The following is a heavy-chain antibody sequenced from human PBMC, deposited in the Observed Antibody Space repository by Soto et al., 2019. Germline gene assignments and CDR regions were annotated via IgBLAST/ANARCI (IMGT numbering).Heavy chain of an antibody. CDR2: IYYSGST. CDR3: ARVPLGYCSGGSCSTHFDY. J-gene: IGHJ4*02. CDR1: GGSISSGGYY. D-gene: IGHD2-15*01. V-gene: IGHV4-31*03. Sequence: SETLSLTCTASGGSISSGGYYWSWIRQHPGKGLEWIGYIYYSGSTYYNPSLKSRVTISVDTSKNQFSLKLSSVTAADTAVYYCARVPLGYCSGGSCSTHFDYWGQGTLVTVSS.